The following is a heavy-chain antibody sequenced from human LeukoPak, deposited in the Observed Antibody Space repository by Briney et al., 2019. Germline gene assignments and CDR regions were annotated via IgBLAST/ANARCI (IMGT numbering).Heavy chain of an antibody. CDR1: GGSINSGSYY. J-gene: IGHJ4*02. V-gene: IGHV4-61*02. D-gene: IGHD6-13*01. CDR2: IYTSGST. CDR3: ARTSYSSSCDY. Sequence: SETLSLTCTVSGGSINSGSYYWSWIRQPAGKGLEWIGRIYTSGSTNYNPSLKSRVTMSVDTSKNQFSLKLSSVTAADTAVYYCARTSYSSSCDYWGQGTLVTVSS.